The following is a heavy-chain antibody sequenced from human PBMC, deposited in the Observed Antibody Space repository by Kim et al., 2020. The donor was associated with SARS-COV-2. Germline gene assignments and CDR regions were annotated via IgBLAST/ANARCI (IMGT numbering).Heavy chain of an antibody. D-gene: IGHD3-3*01. J-gene: IGHJ3*01. CDR3: ARDHNDFWRGYGGNDAFDR. V-gene: IGHV7-4-1*01. CDR2: INTNTGNP. Sequence: ASVKVSCKASGYTFINYAMNWVRQAPGQGLEWMGWINTNTGNPTYAQGFRGRFVLSLDTSTTTTYLQISNLRAEDTAVYYCARDHNDFWRGYGGNDAFDRWGQGTMVTVSS. CDR1: GYTFINYA.